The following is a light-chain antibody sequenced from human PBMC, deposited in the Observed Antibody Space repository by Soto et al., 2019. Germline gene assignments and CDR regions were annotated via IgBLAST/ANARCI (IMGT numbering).Light chain of an antibody. J-gene: IGKJ5*01. Sequence: ETLLTQSPFTLSLSPGERATLSCGASQSVSYYLAWYQQKPGQAPRLLIYDASNRATGIPARFSGSGSGTDFTLTISSLEAEDFEVYYCQQRSNWPLTFGQGTRLEIK. V-gene: IGKV3-11*01. CDR1: QSVSYY. CDR3: QQRSNWPLT. CDR2: DAS.